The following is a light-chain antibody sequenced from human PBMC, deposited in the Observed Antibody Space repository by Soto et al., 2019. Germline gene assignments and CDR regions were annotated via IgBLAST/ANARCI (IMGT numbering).Light chain of an antibody. CDR2: EVS. Sequence: QSALTQPRSVSGSPGQSLTISCTGTSSDVGGYSYVSWYQQHPGKAPKLMIYEVSKRPSGVPDRFSGSKSGNTASLTVSGLQAEDEADYYCSSYGGSNNLVFGGGTKLTVL. J-gene: IGLJ2*01. CDR1: SSDVGGYSY. CDR3: SSYGGSNNLV. V-gene: IGLV2-8*01.